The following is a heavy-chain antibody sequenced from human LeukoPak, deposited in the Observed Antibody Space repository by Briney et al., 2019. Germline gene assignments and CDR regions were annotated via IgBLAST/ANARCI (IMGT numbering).Heavy chain of an antibody. CDR1: GFTFSSYG. Sequence: GGSLRLSCAASGFTFSSYGMNWVRQAPGKGLEWVAFIRYDGSNKYHADSVKGRFTISRDNSKNTLYLQMNSLRAEDTSFYYCAKALTCYFDYWGQGTLVTVSS. J-gene: IGHJ4*02. CDR2: IRYDGSNK. CDR3: AKALTCYFDY. V-gene: IGHV3-30*02.